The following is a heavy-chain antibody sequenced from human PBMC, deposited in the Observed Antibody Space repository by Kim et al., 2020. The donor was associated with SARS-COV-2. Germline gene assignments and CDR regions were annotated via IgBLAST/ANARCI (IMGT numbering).Heavy chain of an antibody. CDR1: GFTFSSYG. V-gene: IGHV3-30*18. J-gene: IGHJ4*02. D-gene: IGHD1-7*01. Sequence: GGSLRLSCAASGFTFSSYGMHWVRQAPGKGLEWVAVISYDGSNKYYADSVKGRFTISRDNSKNTLYLQMNSLRAEDTAVYYCAKDWNYGIDYWGQGTLVTVSS. CDR3: AKDWNYGIDY. CDR2: ISYDGSNK.